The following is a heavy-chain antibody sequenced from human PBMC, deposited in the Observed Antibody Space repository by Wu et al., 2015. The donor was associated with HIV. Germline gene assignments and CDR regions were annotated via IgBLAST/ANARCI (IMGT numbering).Heavy chain of an antibody. CDR3: ARERPYGDYLRGINYFDY. CDR1: TYTFSSYG. D-gene: IGHD4-17*01. CDR2: ISDYNGNT. V-gene: IGHV1-18*01. Sequence: QVQLVQSGAEVKKPGASVKVSCKASTYTFSSYGISWARQAPGQGLEWMGWISDYNGNTNYAQKLQGRITMTTDTSTSTAYMELRSLRSDDTAVYYCARERPYGDYLRGINYFDYWGQGTLVTVSS. J-gene: IGHJ4*02.